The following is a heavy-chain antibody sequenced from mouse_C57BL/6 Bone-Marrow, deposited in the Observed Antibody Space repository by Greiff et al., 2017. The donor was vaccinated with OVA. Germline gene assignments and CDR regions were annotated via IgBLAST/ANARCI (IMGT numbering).Heavy chain of an antibody. J-gene: IGHJ4*01. CDR2: IDPEDGET. V-gene: IGHV14-2*01. CDR3: ARYWGWFLFIYAMDY. D-gene: IGHD2-3*01. CDR1: GFNIKDYY. Sequence: VQLQQSGAELVKPGASVKLSCTASGFNIKDYYMHWVKQRTEQGLEWIGRIDPEDGETKYAPKFQGKATITADNASNTAYLQLSSLISEDTAVYYCARYWGWFLFIYAMDYWGQGTSVTVSS.